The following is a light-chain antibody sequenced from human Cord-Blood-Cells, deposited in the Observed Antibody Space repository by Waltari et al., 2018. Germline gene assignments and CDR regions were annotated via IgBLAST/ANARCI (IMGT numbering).Light chain of an antibody. V-gene: IGKV3D-15*01. CDR2: GAS. J-gene: IGKJ5*01. CDR1: PSVSSN. CDR3: QQYNNWPPIT. Sequence: EIVMTQSPATLSVSPGESATLPCRASPSVSSNLAWYQQKPGQAPRLLIYGASIRATGIPARFSGSGSGTEFTLTISSLQSEDFAVYYCQQYNNWPPITFGQGTRLEIK.